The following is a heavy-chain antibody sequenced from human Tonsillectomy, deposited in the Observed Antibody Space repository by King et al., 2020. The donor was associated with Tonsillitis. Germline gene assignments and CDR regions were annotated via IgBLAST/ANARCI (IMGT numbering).Heavy chain of an antibody. V-gene: IGHV1-2*02. CDR3: ARDRRIGWELLHFSDY. J-gene: IGHJ4*02. CDR2: INTNSGGT. CDR1: GYSFTGYQ. Sequence: QLVQSGAEVKKPGASVKVSCKASGYSFTGYQIHWVRQAPGQGLEWVGWINTNSGGTNYAQKFQGRVTMTRDKSISTAYMELSSRRSDDTAVYYCARDRRIGWELLHFSDYWGQGTLVTVSS. D-gene: IGHD1-26*01.